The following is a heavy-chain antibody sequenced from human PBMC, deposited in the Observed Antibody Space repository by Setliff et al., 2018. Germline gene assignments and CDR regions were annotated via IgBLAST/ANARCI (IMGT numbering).Heavy chain of an antibody. D-gene: IGHD2-2*01. CDR2: IRWNSGYI. CDR1: GFTFSAHY. V-gene: IGHV3-9*01. J-gene: IGHJ5*02. CDR3: AKDRWGYADP. Sequence: SLRLSCAASGFTFSAHYMDWLRQAPGKGLEWVSDIRWNSGYIGYADSVKGRFTVSRDNAMDTLFLQMNGLTTDDTAKYFCAKDRWGYADPWGQGTLVTVSS.